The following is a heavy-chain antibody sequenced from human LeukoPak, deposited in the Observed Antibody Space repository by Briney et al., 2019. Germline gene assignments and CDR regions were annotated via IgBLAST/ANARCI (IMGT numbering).Heavy chain of an antibody. V-gene: IGHV1-69*05. CDR1: GGTFTSYA. D-gene: IGHD1-7*01. CDR3: ARENYAGANWFDP. J-gene: IGHJ5*02. Sequence: SVKVSCKASGGTFTSYAISWVRQAPGQGLEWMGGIIPIFGTANYAQKFQGRVAITTNESTSTAYMELSSLRSEDTAVYYCARENYAGANWFDPWGQGTLVTVSS. CDR2: IIPIFGTA.